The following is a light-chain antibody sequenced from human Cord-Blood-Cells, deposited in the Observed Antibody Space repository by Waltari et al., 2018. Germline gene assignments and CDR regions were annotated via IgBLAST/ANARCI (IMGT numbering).Light chain of an antibody. J-gene: IGLJ3*02. Sequence: QSALTQPASVSGSPGQSITISCTGTSSVVGSYNLVTWYQQHPGKAPKLMIYEGSKRPSGFSNRFSGSKSGNTASLTISGLQAEDEADYYCCSYAGSSIWVFGGGTKLTVL. CDR3: CSYAGSSIWV. CDR2: EGS. CDR1: SSVVGSYNL. V-gene: IGLV2-23*01.